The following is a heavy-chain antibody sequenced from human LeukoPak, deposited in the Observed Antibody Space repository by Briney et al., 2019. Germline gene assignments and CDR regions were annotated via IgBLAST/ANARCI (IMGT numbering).Heavy chain of an antibody. CDR2: ISYDGSNK. J-gene: IGHJ6*02. CDR3: AKTMVRDFYYYYGMDV. D-gene: IGHD3-10*01. Sequence: GGSLRLSCAASGFTFSSYAMHWVRQAPGKGLEWVAVISYDGSNKYYADSVKGRFTISRDNSKNTLYLQMNSLRAEDTAVYYCAKTMVRDFYYYYGMDVWGQGTTVTVSS. CDR1: GFTFSSYA. V-gene: IGHV3-30*18.